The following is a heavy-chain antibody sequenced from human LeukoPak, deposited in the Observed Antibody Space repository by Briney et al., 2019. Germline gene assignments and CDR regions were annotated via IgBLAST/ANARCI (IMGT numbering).Heavy chain of an antibody. J-gene: IGHJ4*02. V-gene: IGHV4-38-2*02. D-gene: IGHD5-24*01. CDR3: VRDGYNSPGDV. CDR2: MYHGGNP. CDR1: GYSISNGYL. Sequence: SDTLSLTCTVCGYSISNGYLLGWIRRAPGNGLEWAGLMYHGGNPNYNPPLKSRVTISLDKSKNQVSLRLSSLPAADTAVLYSVRDGYNSPGDVRGQGTLVTVSS.